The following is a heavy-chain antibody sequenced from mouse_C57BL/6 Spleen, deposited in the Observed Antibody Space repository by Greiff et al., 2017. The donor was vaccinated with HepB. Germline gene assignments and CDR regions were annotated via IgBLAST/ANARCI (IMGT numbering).Heavy chain of an antibody. V-gene: IGHV5-9-1*02. D-gene: IGHD1-1*01. CDR2: ISSGGDYS. CDR3: TRERYYGSSWYFDV. Sequence: EVQLVESGEGLVKPGGSLKLSCAVSGFTFSSYAISWFLQTPEKRLEWVAYISSGGDYSYYADTVKGRFTISRDNARNTLYLQMSSLKSEDTAMYYCTRERYYGSSWYFDVWGTGTTVTVSS. J-gene: IGHJ1*03. CDR1: GFTFSSYA.